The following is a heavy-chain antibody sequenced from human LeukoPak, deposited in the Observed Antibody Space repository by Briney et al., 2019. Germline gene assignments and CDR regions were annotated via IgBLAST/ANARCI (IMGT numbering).Heavy chain of an antibody. CDR2: INPSGGST. CDR1: GYTFTSYY. V-gene: IGHV1-46*01. CDR3: ARSSLGSGHRDY. Sequence: ASVKVSCKASGYTFTSYYMHWVRQAPGQGLEWMGIINPSGGSTSYAQKFQGRVTMTTDTSTSTAYMELRSLRSDDTAVYYCARSSLGSGHRDYWGQGTLVTVSS. J-gene: IGHJ4*02. D-gene: IGHD6-19*01.